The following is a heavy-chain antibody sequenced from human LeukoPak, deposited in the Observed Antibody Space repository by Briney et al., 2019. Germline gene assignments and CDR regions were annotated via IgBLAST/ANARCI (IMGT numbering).Heavy chain of an antibody. CDR1: GFTFSSYG. CDR2: ISYDGSNK. Sequence: PGRSLRLSCAASGFTFSSYGMHWVRQAPGKGLEWVAVISYDGSNKYYADSVKGRFTISRDNSKNTLYLQMNSLRAEDTAVYYCARGVESSGYYWDWSGDYWGQGTLVTVSS. V-gene: IGHV3-30*03. J-gene: IGHJ4*02. CDR3: ARGVESSGYYWDWSGDY. D-gene: IGHD3-22*01.